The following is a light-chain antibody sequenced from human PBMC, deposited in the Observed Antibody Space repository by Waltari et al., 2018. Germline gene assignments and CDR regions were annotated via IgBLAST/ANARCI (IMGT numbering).Light chain of an antibody. CDR3: QVWDTTTDQVI. CDR2: DDI. Sequence: SFVLTQPPSVSVAPGQTASITCGGNNIRGNSVDWYQPKPGQAPILCVDDDIDRPSGVPERLSGSNSGITATLTISSVEAGDEADYYCQVWDTTTDQVIFGGGTRLTVL. V-gene: IGLV3-21*02. J-gene: IGLJ2*01. CDR1: NIRGNS.